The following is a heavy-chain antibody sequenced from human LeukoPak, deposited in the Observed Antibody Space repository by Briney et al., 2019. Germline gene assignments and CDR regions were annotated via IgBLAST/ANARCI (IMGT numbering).Heavy chain of an antibody. Sequence: SVKVSCKASGGTFSSYAISWVRQAPGQGLEWMGRINPIFGTANYAQKFQGRVTITTDESTSTAYMELSSLRSEDTAVYYCASSVAGKGDWFDPWGQGTLVTVSS. CDR1: GGTFSSYA. CDR3: ASSVAGKGDWFDP. J-gene: IGHJ5*02. V-gene: IGHV1-69*05. D-gene: IGHD6-19*01. CDR2: INPIFGTA.